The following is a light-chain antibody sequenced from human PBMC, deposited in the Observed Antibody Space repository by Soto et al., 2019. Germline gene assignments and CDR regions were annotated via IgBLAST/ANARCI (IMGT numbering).Light chain of an antibody. Sequence: QSVMTQPPSVSGAPGQGVTISCTGSSSNVGAGYDVHWYQQLPGTAPKLLIFGNNNRPSVVPDRISGSKSGTSASLAITGLQAEDEAEYYCQSDDINLGGYVFGTGTKVTVL. V-gene: IGLV1-40*01. CDR2: GNN. CDR3: QSDDINLGGYV. J-gene: IGLJ1*01. CDR1: SSNVGAGYD.